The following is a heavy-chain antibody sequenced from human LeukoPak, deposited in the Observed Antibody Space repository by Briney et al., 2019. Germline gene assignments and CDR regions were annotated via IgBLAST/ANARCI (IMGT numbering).Heavy chain of an antibody. D-gene: IGHD5-24*01. J-gene: IGHJ3*02. CDR2: IYYSGST. V-gene: IGHV4-59*01. Sequence: SETLSLTCTVSGGSISSYYWSWIRQPPGKGLEWIGYIYYSGSTNYNPSLKSRVTISVDTSKNQFSLKLSSVTAADTAVYYCARWPVEMATIKHAFDIWGQGTMVTVSS. CDR1: GGSISSYY. CDR3: ARWPVEMATIKHAFDI.